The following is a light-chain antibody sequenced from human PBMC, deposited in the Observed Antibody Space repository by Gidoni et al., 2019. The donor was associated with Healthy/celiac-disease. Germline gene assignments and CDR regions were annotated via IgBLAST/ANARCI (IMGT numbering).Light chain of an antibody. V-gene: IGKV1-39*01. J-gene: IGKJ2*01. CDR1: QSISSY. CDR2: AAP. Sequence: DIQMTQSPSSLSASVGVRVTITCRASQSISSYLNWYQQKPGKAPKLLIYAAPSLQSGVPSRFSGSGSGTDFTLTISSLQPEDFATYYCQQSYSTPRTCGQGTKLEIK. CDR3: QQSYSTPRT.